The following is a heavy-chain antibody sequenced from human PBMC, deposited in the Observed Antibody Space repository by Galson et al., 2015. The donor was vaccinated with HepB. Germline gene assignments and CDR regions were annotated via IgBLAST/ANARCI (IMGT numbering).Heavy chain of an antibody. V-gene: IGHV3-21*01. J-gene: IGHJ4*02. CDR3: ARDASEWSRDY. Sequence: SLRLSCAASGFTFRISGMTWVRQAPGKGLEWVAVIGYRETYKHYADSVKGRFAISRDNAKNSVYLQMNSLRVEDTAVYYCARDASEWSRDYWGQGTLVAVSS. D-gene: IGHD3-3*01. CDR2: IGYRETYK. CDR1: GFTFRISG.